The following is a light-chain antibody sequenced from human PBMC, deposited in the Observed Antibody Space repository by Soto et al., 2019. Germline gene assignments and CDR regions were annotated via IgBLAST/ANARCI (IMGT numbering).Light chain of an antibody. CDR3: CSYAGSYRYV. V-gene: IGLV2-11*01. CDR1: SSDVGGYNY. Sequence: QSVLTQPRSVSGSPGHSVTISCTGTSSDVGGYNYVSWYQQHPGKAPKLMIYDVNKRPSGVPDRFSGSKSGNTASLTISGLQAEDEADYYCCSYAGSYRYVFGTGTKVPVL. J-gene: IGLJ1*01. CDR2: DVN.